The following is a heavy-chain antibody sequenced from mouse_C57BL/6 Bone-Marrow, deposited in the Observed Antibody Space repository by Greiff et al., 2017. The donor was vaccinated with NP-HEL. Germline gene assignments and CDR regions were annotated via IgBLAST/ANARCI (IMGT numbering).Heavy chain of an antibody. CDR3: AREKIYYYGRVPWYFDY. D-gene: IGHD1-1*01. CDR2: IYPGDGDT. V-gene: IGHV1-82*01. J-gene: IGHJ2*01. CDR1: GYAFSSSW. Sequence: QVQLKQSGPELVKPGASVKISCKASGYAFSSSWMNWVKQRPGKGLEWIGRIYPGDGDTNYNGKFKGKATLTADKSSSTAYMQLSSLTSEDSAVYFCAREKIYYYGRVPWYFDYWGQGTTLTVSS.